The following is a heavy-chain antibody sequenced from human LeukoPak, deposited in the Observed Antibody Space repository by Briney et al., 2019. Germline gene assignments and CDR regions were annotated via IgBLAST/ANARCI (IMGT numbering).Heavy chain of an antibody. D-gene: IGHD5-12*01. CDR1: GVTFSSYG. Sequence: GGSLRLSCAASGVTFSSYGMHWVRQAPGKGLEWVALISSDGNDKLYGDSVKGGFTISTDDSTSTLYLQMNSLRAEDTAVYYCTTKVIRGNSGDDYDDWGQGTLVTVSS. J-gene: IGHJ4*02. V-gene: IGHV3-30*03. CDR2: ISSDGNDK. CDR3: TTKVIRGNSGDDYDD.